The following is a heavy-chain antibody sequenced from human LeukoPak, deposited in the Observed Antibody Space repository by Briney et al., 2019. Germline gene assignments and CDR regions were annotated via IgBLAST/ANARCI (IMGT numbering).Heavy chain of an antibody. V-gene: IGHV3-30*02. D-gene: IGHD4-17*01. Sequence: PGGSLRLSCAASGFTFSSYGMHWVRQAPGKGLEWVAFIRYDGSNKYYADSVKGRFTISRDNSKNTLYLQMNSLRAEDTAVYYCATDGASTVTTYFDYWGQGTLVTVSS. CDR2: IRYDGSNK. CDR1: GFTFSSYG. J-gene: IGHJ4*02. CDR3: ATDGASTVTTYFDY.